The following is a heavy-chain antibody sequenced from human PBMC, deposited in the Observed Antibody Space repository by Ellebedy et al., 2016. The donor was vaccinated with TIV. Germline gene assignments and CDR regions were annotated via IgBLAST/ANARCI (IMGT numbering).Heavy chain of an antibody. D-gene: IGHD3-22*01. CDR1: GFTFSRDA. Sequence: PGGSLRLSCAASGFTFSRDAMTWVRQAPGKGLEWISAISGSGGSTYYADSVKGRFTISRDNSKNTLYLQMNSLRAEETAVYYCARDLEHYYDSSGYYEGDYWGQGTLVTVSS. V-gene: IGHV3-23*01. CDR2: ISGSGGST. J-gene: IGHJ4*02. CDR3: ARDLEHYYDSSGYYEGDY.